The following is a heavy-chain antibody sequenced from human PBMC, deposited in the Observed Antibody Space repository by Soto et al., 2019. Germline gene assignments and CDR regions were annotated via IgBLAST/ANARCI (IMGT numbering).Heavy chain of an antibody. D-gene: IGHD2-8*01. V-gene: IGHV3-21*06. CDR2: ISSSSSYI. CDR3: ARDIGEMYAV. J-gene: IGHJ4*02. CDR1: GFTFSSST. Sequence: GGSLRLSCTGSGFTFSSSTMTWVRQGPGKGLEWVSSISSSSSYIYFADSLKGRFTISRDNAKNSLYLQMNSLRAEDTAVYYCARDIGEMYAVWGQGTQVTVPS.